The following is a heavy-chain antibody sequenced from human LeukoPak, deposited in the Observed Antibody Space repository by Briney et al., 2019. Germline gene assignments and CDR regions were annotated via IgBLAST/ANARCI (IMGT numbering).Heavy chain of an antibody. Sequence: ASVKVSCKASGGTFSSYAISWVRQAPGQGLEWMGGIIPIFGTANYAQKFQGRVTITADKSTSTAYMELRSLRSDDTAVYYCARVYDSSGYRIGTWFDPWGQGTLVTVSS. CDR3: ARVYDSSGYRIGTWFDP. D-gene: IGHD3-22*01. CDR2: IIPIFGTA. CDR1: GGTFSSYA. J-gene: IGHJ5*02. V-gene: IGHV1-69*06.